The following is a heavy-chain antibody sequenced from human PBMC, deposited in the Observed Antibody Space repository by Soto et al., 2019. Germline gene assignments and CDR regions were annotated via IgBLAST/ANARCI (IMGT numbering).Heavy chain of an antibody. D-gene: IGHD3-9*01. CDR2: IYYSGST. Sequence: PSETLSLTCTVSGGSVSGGSYYWSWIRQPPGKGLEWIGYIYYSGSTNYNPSLKSRVTISVDTSKNQFSLKLSSVTAADTAVYYCAREVGTLYDILTGPYYFDYWGQGTLVTVSS. CDR3: AREVGTLYDILTGPYYFDY. CDR1: GGSVSGGSYY. V-gene: IGHV4-61*01. J-gene: IGHJ4*02.